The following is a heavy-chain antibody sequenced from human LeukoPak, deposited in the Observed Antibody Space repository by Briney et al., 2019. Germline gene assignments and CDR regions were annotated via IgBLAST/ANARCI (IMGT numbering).Heavy chain of an antibody. V-gene: IGHV3-64D*09. D-gene: IGHD6-13*01. CDR3: VICIATARSFDY. CDR1: GFTFSSYA. Sequence: GGSLRLSCSASGFTFSSYAMHWVRQAPGKGLKYVSAISTNGGSTYYADSVKGRFTISRDNSKNTLYLQMSSLRVEDTAVYYCVICIATARSFDYWGQGTLVTVSS. J-gene: IGHJ4*02. CDR2: ISTNGGST.